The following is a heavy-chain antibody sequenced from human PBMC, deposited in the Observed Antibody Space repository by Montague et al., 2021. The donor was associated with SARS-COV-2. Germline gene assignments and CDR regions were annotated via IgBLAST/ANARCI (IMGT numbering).Heavy chain of an antibody. CDR3: ARSYGTTVATRAFDY. D-gene: IGHD4-23*01. CDR2: IDWDDDK. V-gene: IGHV2-70*01. J-gene: IGHJ4*02. Sequence: PALVKPTQTLTLTSTFSGFSLSTSGMCVSWIRQPPGKALEWLTLIDWDDDKYYSTSLKTRLTISKDTSKNQVVLTMTNMDPVDTATYYCARSYGTTVATRAFDYWGQGTLVTVSS. CDR1: GFSLSTSGMC.